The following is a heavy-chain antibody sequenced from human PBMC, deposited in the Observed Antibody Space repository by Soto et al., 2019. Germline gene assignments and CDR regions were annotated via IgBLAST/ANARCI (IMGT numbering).Heavy chain of an antibody. CDR2: IIPIFGTA. D-gene: IGHD2-15*01. V-gene: IGHV1-69*13. J-gene: IGHJ5*02. CDR3: ARGFYCSGGSCPSGNP. Sequence: ASVKVSCKASGGTFSSYAISWVRQAPGQGLEWMGGIIPIFGTANYAQKFQGRVTITADESTSTAYMELSSLRSEDTAVYYCARGFYCSGGSCPSGNPRGQGTLVTVSS. CDR1: GGTFSSYA.